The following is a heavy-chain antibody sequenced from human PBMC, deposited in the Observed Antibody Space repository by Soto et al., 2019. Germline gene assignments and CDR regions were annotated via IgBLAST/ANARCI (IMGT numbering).Heavy chain of an antibody. D-gene: IGHD5-18*01. Sequence: LSLTCAVYGGSFSGYYWSWIRQPPGKGLEWIGEINHSGSTNYNPSLKSRVTISVDTSKNQFSLKLSSVTAADTAVYYCARGSGLRQFDYWGQGTLLTVS. J-gene: IGHJ4*02. CDR2: INHSGST. V-gene: IGHV4-34*01. CDR3: ARGSGLRQFDY. CDR1: GGSFSGYY.